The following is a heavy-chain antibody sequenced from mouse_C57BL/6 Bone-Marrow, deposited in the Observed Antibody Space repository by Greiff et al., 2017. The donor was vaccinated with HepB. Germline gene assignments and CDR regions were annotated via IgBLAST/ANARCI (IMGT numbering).Heavy chain of an antibody. V-gene: IGHV5-4*01. J-gene: IGHJ4*01. Sequence: EVKLMESGGGLVKPGGSLKLSCAASGFTFSSYAMSRVRQTPEKRLEWVATISDGGSYTYYPDNVKGRFTISRDNAKNNLYLQMSHLKSEDTAMYYCARDGPGAMDYWGQGTSVTVSS. CDR1: GFTFSSYA. CDR3: ARDGPGAMDY. CDR2: ISDGGSYT.